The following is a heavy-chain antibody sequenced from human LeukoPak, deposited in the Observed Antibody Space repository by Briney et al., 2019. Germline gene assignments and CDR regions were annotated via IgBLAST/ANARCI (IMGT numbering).Heavy chain of an antibody. CDR2: IKQDGGDK. D-gene: IGHD3-10*01. J-gene: IGHJ4*02. CDR3: ARSGSGSYSTFFDY. Sequence: PRGSLRLSCAASGFTFSSYWMSWVRQAPGKGLEWVANIKQDGGDKYYVDAVKGRFTISRDSAKNSLSLQMNSLRAEDTAVYYCARSGSGSYSTFFDYWGQGALVTVSS. V-gene: IGHV3-7*01. CDR1: GFTFSSYW.